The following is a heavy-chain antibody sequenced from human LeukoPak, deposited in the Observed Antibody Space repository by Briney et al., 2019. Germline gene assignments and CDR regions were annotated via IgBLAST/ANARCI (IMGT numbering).Heavy chain of an antibody. CDR1: GFTFSSYW. CDR3: ARVGSSSLYDPSRYPFDI. J-gene: IGHJ3*02. CDR2: IKSDDSST. V-gene: IGHV3-74*01. D-gene: IGHD6-13*01. Sequence: GGSLRLSCAASGFTFSSYWMHWVRQAPGKGLVWVSRIKSDDSSTSYADSVKGRFTISRDNAKNTLYLQMNSLRAEDTAVYYCARVGSSSLYDPSRYPFDIWGQGTMVTVSS.